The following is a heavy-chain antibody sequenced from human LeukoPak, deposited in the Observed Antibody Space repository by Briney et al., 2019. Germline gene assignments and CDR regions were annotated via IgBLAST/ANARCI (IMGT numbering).Heavy chain of an antibody. J-gene: IGHJ5*02. CDR1: GFTFSSYW. V-gene: IGHV3-7*03. CDR3: AKGVVGSYSSGWYDD. D-gene: IGHD6-19*01. CDR2: IKQDGSEK. Sequence: GGSLRLSCAASGFTFSSYWMSWVRQAPGKGLEWVANIKQDGSEKYYVDSVKGRFTISRDNAKNSLYLQMNSLRAEDTALYYCAKGVVGSYSSGWYDDWGQGTLVTVSS.